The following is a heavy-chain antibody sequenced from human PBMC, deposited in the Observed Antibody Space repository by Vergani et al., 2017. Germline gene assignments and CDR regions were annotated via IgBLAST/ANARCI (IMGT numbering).Heavy chain of an antibody. J-gene: IGHJ4*02. CDR1: GGSFSGYY. Sequence: QVQLQQWGAGLLKPSETLSLTCAVYGGSFSGYYWSWIRQPPGKGLEWIGEINHSGSTNYNPPLKSRVTISVDTSKNQFSLKLSSVTAADTAVYYCASASKKGDSSSLFDYWGQGTLVTVSS. CDR3: ASASKKGDSSSLFDY. D-gene: IGHD6-13*01. CDR2: INHSGST. V-gene: IGHV4-34*01.